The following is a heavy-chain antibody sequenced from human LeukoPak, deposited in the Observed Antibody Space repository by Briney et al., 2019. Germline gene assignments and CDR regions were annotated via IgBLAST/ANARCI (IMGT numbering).Heavy chain of an antibody. CDR1: GGSISSYY. V-gene: IGHV4-59*01. CDR3: ARGRYSGSPIDY. CDR2: IYYSGST. Sequence: SQTLSLTCTVSGGSISSYYWSWIRQPPGKGLEWIGYIYYSGSTNYNPSLKSRATISVDTSKNQFSLKLSSVTAADTAVYYCARGRYSGSPIDYWGQGTLVTVSS. J-gene: IGHJ4*02. D-gene: IGHD1-26*01.